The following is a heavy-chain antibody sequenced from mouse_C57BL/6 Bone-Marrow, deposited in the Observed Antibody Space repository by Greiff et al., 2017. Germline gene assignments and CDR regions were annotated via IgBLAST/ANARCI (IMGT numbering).Heavy chain of an antibody. CDR1: GYTFTDYY. J-gene: IGHJ2*01. CDR3: ARSGGNYGGDY. D-gene: IGHD2-1*01. V-gene: IGHV1-19*01. Sequence: EVQLQQSGPVLVKPGASVKMSCKASGYTFTDYYMNWVKQSHGKSLEWIGVINPYNGGTSYNQKFKGKATLTVDKSSSTAYMELNSLTSEDSAVYYCARSGGNYGGDYWGQGTTLTVSS. CDR2: INPYNGGT.